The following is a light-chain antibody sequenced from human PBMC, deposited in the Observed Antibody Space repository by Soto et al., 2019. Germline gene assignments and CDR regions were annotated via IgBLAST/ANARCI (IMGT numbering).Light chain of an antibody. Sequence: QAVVTQPPSVSGAPGQRVPISCTGSSSNIWAGYDVHWYQQLPGTAPKLLIYGNSNRPSGVPDRFSGSKSGTSASLAITGLQAEDEADYYCQSYDSSLSGVFGGGTKLTVL. CDR3: QSYDSSLSGV. V-gene: IGLV1-40*01. J-gene: IGLJ2*01. CDR2: GNS. CDR1: SSNIWAGYD.